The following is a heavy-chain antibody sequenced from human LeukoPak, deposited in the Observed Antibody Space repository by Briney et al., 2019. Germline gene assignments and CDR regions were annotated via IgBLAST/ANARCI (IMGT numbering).Heavy chain of an antibody. CDR2: INPYTGGS. CDR3: SRDRTRIFGEVLNHFSYYMDV. Sequence: ASVKVSCKSSGYSFTGHYIHWVRQAPGQGLEWMGWINPYTGGSTLEQRFQGRVTTTMDTSIGAVYMEVTSLASDDTAVYYCSRDRTRIFGEVLNHFSYYMDVWGKGTTVIVSS. J-gene: IGHJ6*03. CDR1: GYSFTGHY. V-gene: IGHV1-2*02. D-gene: IGHD3-3*01.